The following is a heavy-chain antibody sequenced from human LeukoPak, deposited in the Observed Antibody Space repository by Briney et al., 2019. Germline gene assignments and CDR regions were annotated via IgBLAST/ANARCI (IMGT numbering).Heavy chain of an antibody. V-gene: IGHV1-2*02. Sequence: GASVKVSCKASGYPFTGYYMHWVRQAPGQGLEWMGWINPNSGGTNYAQKLQGRVTMTTDTSTSTAYMELRSLRSDDTAVYYCARDGSTVPGYSSGWIPSYYYYMDVWGKGTTVTVSS. CDR2: INPNSGGT. D-gene: IGHD6-19*01. CDR3: ARDGSTVPGYSSGWIPSYYYYMDV. CDR1: GYPFTGYY. J-gene: IGHJ6*03.